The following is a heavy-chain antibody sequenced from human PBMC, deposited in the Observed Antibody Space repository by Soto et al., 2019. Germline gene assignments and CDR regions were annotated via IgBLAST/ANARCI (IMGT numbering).Heavy chain of an antibody. CDR3: VAGPDRAKSAY. J-gene: IGHJ4*01. Sequence: QMQLQESGPGLVKPSETLSLTCTVSGGSISDNYLSWTRQPPGKGLEWIGYGLRHEYVGTNPSLTSRVTISVDTSKSQFSLKLISVTAADTAVYYCVAGPDRAKSAYWGQGTLVTVSS. V-gene: IGHV4-59*01. CDR1: GGSISDNY. CDR2: GLRHEYV.